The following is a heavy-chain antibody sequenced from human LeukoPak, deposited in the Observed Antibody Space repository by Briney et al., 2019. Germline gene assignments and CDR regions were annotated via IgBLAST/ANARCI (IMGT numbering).Heavy chain of an antibody. D-gene: IGHD2-2*02. CDR1: GGSISSSSYY. CDR2: IYYSGST. CDR3: ASPDCSSTSCYIWYCGMDV. J-gene: IGHJ6*02. V-gene: IGHV4-39*01. Sequence: SETLSLTCTVSGGSISSSSYYWGWIRQPPGKGLEWIGSIYYSGSTYYNPSLKSRVTISVDTSKNQFSLKLSSVTAADTAVYYCASPDCSSTSCYIWYCGMDVWGQGTTVTVSS.